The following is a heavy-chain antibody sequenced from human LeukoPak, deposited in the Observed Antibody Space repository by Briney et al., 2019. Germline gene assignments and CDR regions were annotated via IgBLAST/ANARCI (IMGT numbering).Heavy chain of an antibody. Sequence: GGSLRLSCAASGFIFSNNWMNWVRQAPGKGLEWVANIKQDGSEKYYVDSVKGRFTISRDNAKNSLYLQMNSLRAEDTAVYYCARRYFDYWGQGTLVTVSS. CDR1: GFIFSNNW. V-gene: IGHV3-7*03. CDR3: ARRYFDY. J-gene: IGHJ4*02. CDR2: IKQDGSEK.